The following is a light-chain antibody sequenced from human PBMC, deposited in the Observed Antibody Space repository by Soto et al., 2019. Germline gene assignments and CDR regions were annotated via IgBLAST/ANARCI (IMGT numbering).Light chain of an antibody. CDR3: QQYDNLPWT. V-gene: IGKV1-33*01. CDR2: DAS. CDR1: QDISNY. J-gene: IGKJ1*01. Sequence: DIQMTQSPSSLSASVGDRVTITCQASQDISNYLNWYQQKPGKAPKLLIYDASNLETGVRSRFSGSGSGTDFTFTISSLQPEDIATYYCQQYDNLPWTFGQGTKVEIK.